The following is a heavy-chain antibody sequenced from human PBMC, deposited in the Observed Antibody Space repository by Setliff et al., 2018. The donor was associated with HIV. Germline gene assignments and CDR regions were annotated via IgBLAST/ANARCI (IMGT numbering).Heavy chain of an antibody. CDR1: GYSFRNYG. D-gene: IGHD3-3*01. J-gene: IGHJ4*02. Sequence: AASVKVSCKTSGYSFRNYGITWARLAPGQGLEWMGWINNYNGNTNSAQEFRDRVSLSADASSSTTYLEVRNLTFDDTAVYYCARMEWGGSAAAGWDYWGQGTQVTVSS. CDR3: ARMEWGGSAAAGWDY. V-gene: IGHV1-18*01. CDR2: INNYNGNT.